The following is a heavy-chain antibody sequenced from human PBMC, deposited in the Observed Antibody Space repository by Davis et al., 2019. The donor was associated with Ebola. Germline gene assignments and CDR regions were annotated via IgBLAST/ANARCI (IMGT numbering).Heavy chain of an antibody. CDR3: ARGAWSIWDY. CDR2: IWSHGNDY. J-gene: IGHJ4*02. Sequence: GESLKISCAASGFTVSSHYMSWVRQAPGKGLEWVAGIWSHGNDYVYADSMRGRFTISRDNSKNTLYLQMNSLRPEDAATYYCARGAWSIWDYWGRGTPVTVSS. CDR1: GFTVSSHY. V-gene: IGHV3-33*08. D-gene: IGHD2-8*01.